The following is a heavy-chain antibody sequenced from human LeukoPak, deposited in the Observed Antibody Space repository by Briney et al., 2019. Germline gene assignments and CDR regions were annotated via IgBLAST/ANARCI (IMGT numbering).Heavy chain of an antibody. V-gene: IGHV3-7*04. CDR1: GFTFSSYW. D-gene: IGHD5-24*01. Sequence: GGSLRLSCAASGFTFSSYWMSWVRQAPGKGLEWVANIKQDGSEKYYVDSVKGRFTISRDNAKNSLCLQMNSLRAEDTAIYYCTRVGYIDEGIDYWGQGTLVTVSS. CDR3: TRVGYIDEGIDY. J-gene: IGHJ4*02. CDR2: IKQDGSEK.